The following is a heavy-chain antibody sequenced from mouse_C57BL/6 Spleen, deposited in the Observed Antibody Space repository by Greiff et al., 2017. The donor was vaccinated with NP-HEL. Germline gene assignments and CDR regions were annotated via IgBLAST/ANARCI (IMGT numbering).Heavy chain of an antibody. Sequence: QVQLQQSGAELMKPGASVKLSCKATGYTFTGYWIEWVKQRPGHGLEWIGEILPGRGSTNYNEKFKGKATFTADTSSNTAYMQLSSLPTEDSAIYYCARIYSNYVYYAMDYWGQGTSVTVSS. CDR1: GYTFTGYW. J-gene: IGHJ4*01. CDR3: ARIYSNYVYYAMDY. CDR2: ILPGRGST. V-gene: IGHV1-9*01. D-gene: IGHD2-5*01.